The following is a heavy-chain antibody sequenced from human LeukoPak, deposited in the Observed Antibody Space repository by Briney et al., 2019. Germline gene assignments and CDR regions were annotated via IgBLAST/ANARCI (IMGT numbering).Heavy chain of an antibody. CDR1: GYTFTGYY. Sequence: ASVKVSCKASGYTFTGYYMHWVRQAPGQGLEWMGRTNPNSGGTNYAQKFQGRVTMTRDTSISTAYMELSRLRSDDTAVYYCAREPYYDSSGWDAFDIWGQGTMVTVSS. CDR3: AREPYYDSSGWDAFDI. D-gene: IGHD3-22*01. J-gene: IGHJ3*02. CDR2: TNPNSGGT. V-gene: IGHV1-2*06.